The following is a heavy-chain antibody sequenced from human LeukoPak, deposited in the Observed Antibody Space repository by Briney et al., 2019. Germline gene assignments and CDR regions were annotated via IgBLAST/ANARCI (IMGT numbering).Heavy chain of an antibody. Sequence: GGSLRLSCATSGFSFTDYPMNWVRQAPGKGLEWVGRIKSKTDGGTTDYAAPVKGRFSISRDDPKNTLYLQMNSLETEDTAMYYCTTCGYDRCGAFDIWGQGTVVTVSS. J-gene: IGHJ3*02. D-gene: IGHD5-12*01. V-gene: IGHV3-15*01. CDR2: IKSKTDGGTT. CDR3: TTCGYDRCGAFDI. CDR1: GFSFTDYP.